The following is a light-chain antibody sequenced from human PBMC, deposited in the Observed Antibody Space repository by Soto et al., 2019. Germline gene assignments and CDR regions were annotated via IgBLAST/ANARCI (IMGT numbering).Light chain of an antibody. V-gene: IGLV2-14*01. CDR3: SSYTSSSTLYV. J-gene: IGLJ1*01. CDR1: SSDVGGYNY. CDR2: EVS. Sequence: QSALTQPASVSGSPGQSITISCTGTSSDVGGYNYVSWYQHHPGKAPKLMIYEVSNRPSGVSNRFSGSKSGNTASLTISGLQAEDEADYYCSSYTSSSTLYVFGTGPKLTVL.